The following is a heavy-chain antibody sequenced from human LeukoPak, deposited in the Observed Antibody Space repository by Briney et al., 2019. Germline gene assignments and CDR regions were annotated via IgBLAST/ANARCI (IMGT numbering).Heavy chain of an antibody. CDR3: ARDVYYYGSGSYYRTYYFDY. J-gene: IGHJ4*02. CDR2: INHSGST. D-gene: IGHD3-10*01. CDR1: GGSFSGYY. V-gene: IGHV4-34*01. Sequence: PSETLSLTCAVYGGSFSGYYWSWIRQPPGKGLEWIGEINHSGSTNYNPSLKSRVTMSVDTSKNQFSLKLSSVTAADTAVYYCARDVYYYGSGSYYRTYYFDYWGQGTLVTVSS.